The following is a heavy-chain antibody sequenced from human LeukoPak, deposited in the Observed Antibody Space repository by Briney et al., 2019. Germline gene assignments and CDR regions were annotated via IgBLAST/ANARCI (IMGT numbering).Heavy chain of an antibody. Sequence: PGGSLRLSCAVSGFSFSSYAVGWVRQTPGKGLQLVSTITGSGDSTYYADSVNGRFTISRDNSKNTLYLQVNSLRADDTALYHCAFGPHQQWLLADYWGQGTLVTVSS. J-gene: IGHJ4*02. CDR1: GFSFSSYA. CDR2: ITGSGDST. CDR3: AFGPHQQWLLADY. V-gene: IGHV3-23*01. D-gene: IGHD6-19*01.